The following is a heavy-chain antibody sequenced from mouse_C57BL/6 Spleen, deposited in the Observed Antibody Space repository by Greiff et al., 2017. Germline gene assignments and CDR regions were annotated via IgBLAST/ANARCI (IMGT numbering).Heavy chain of an antibody. D-gene: IGHD3-2*02. J-gene: IGHJ2*01. V-gene: IGHV1-7*01. Sequence: QVQLQQSGAELAKPGASVKLSCKASGYTFTSYWMHWVKQRPGQGLEWIGYINPSSGYTKYNQKFKDKATLTADTSSSTAYMQLSSLTYEDSAVYDCARWNSSGYDYWGQGTTLTVSS. CDR2: INPSSGYT. CDR1: GYTFTSYW. CDR3: ARWNSSGYDY.